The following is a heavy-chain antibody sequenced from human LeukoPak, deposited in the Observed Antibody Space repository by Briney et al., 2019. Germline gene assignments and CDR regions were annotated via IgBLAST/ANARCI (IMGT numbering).Heavy chain of an antibody. CDR2: IIPILGIA. V-gene: IGHV1-69*04. Sequence: ASVKVSCKASGGTFSSYAISWVRQAPGQGLEWMGRIIPILGIANYAQKFQGRVTITADKSTSTAYMELSSLRSEDTAVYYCARDLLETETAGYWGQGTLVTVSS. D-gene: IGHD3-3*01. CDR3: ARDLLETETAGY. CDR1: GGTFSSYA. J-gene: IGHJ4*02.